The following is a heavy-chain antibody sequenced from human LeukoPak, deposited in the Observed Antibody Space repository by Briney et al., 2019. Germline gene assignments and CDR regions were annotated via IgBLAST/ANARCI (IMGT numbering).Heavy chain of an antibody. J-gene: IGHJ6*03. Sequence: ASVKVSCKASGYTFTGYYMHWVRQAPGQGLEWMGWINPNSGGTNYAQKFQGRVTMTGDTSISTAYMELSRLRSDDTAVYYCARADYDYVWGTRYHYYYMDVWGKGTTVTVSS. D-gene: IGHD3-16*01. CDR2: INPNSGGT. V-gene: IGHV1-2*02. CDR3: ARADYDYVWGTRYHYYYMDV. CDR1: GYTFTGYY.